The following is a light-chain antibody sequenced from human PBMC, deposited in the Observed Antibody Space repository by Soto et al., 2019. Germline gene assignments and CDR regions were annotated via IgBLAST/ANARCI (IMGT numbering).Light chain of an antibody. V-gene: IGKV1-5*03. CDR1: QGFFNS. Sequence: DIQMTQSPSPLSASVGDRVTITCQASQGFFNSLAWYQQKPGKAPKLLISKASSLESGVPSRFSGSGSGTEFTLTISGLQPDDVTTYYCQHYDHYPVTLAQGTKVDIK. CDR2: KAS. J-gene: IGKJ1*01. CDR3: QHYDHYPVT.